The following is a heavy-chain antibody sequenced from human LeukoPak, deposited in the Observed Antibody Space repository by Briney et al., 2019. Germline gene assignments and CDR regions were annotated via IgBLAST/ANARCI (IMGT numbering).Heavy chain of an antibody. J-gene: IGHJ1*01. Sequence: ASVKVSCKVSGYTLTELSMHWVRQAPGKGLEWMGGFDPEDGETIYAQKFQSRVTMTEDTSTDTAYMELSSLRSEDTAVYYCAIYYYDSSGYGRTTNFQHWGQGTLVTVSS. V-gene: IGHV1-24*01. CDR3: AIYYYDSSGYGRTTNFQH. CDR1: GYTLTELS. CDR2: FDPEDGET. D-gene: IGHD3-22*01.